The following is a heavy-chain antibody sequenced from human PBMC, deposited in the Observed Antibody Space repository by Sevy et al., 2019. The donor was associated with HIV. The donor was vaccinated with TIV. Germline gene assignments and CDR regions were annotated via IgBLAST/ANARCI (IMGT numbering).Heavy chain of an antibody. Sequence: ASVKVSCKASGYTFTSYAMNWVRQAPGQGLGWMGGINPNPGNPMYAQGFTGRFVFSLDTSVSTAYLQISSLKAEDTAVYYCAREGSSSPLNPYYYYGMDVWGQGTTVTVSS. CDR1: GYTFTSYA. J-gene: IGHJ6*02. D-gene: IGHD6-13*01. CDR3: AREGSSSPLNPYYYYGMDV. V-gene: IGHV7-4-1*02. CDR2: INPNPGNP.